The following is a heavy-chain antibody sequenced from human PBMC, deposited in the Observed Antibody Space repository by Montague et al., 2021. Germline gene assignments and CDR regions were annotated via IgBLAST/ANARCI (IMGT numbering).Heavy chain of an antibody. V-gene: IGHV4-59*11. Sequence: SETLSLTCTVSGASMDRHYWTWVRQPPGEGLQWLAYIYYTGMANYNPSLKGRLTVSMDISKNQFSLKMRSMAAADTAIYYCVRRSVSNYFDYWGQGTLVIVSS. CDR2: IYYTGMA. CDR3: VRRSVSNYFDY. J-gene: IGHJ4*02. CDR1: GASMDRHY. D-gene: IGHD5/OR15-5a*01.